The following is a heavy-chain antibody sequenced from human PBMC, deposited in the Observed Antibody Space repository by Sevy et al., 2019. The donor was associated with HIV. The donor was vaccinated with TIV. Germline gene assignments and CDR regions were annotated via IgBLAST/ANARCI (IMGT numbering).Heavy chain of an antibody. CDR1: GFTFSSYG. CDR3: AREGIAVAGIGYYFDY. CDR2: IWYDGSNK. J-gene: IGHJ4*02. D-gene: IGHD6-19*01. Sequence: GGFLRLSCAASGFTFSSYGMHWVRQAPGKGLEWVAIIWYDGSNKKYADSVKGRFSISRDNSKNTLYLQINSLRAEDTAVYHSAREGIAVAGIGYYFDYWGQGTLVTVSS. V-gene: IGHV3-33*01.